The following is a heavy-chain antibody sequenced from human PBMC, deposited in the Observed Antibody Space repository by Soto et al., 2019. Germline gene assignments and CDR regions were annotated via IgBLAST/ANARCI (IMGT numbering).Heavy chain of an antibody. CDR1: GLNFRSHG. Sequence: QVQLVESGGDVVQPGRYLRLSCAASGLNFRSHGMHWVRQAPGKGLEWVAFISYDGSKKYYADAVKGRFTISRDNSMNTLYLEMYSLRTEDTAVYFCAKDDIFYHGSGRDYNYGMDAWGQGTTVTVSS. V-gene: IGHV3-30*18. J-gene: IGHJ6*02. D-gene: IGHD3-10*01. CDR3: AKDDIFYHGSGRDYNYGMDA. CDR2: ISYDGSKK.